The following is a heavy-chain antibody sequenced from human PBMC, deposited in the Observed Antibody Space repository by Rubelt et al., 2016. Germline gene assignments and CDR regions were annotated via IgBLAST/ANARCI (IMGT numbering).Heavy chain of an antibody. CDR3: ARDLNYKIDY. D-gene: IGHD1-7*01. J-gene: IGHJ4*02. CDR2: INSDGSIT. CDR1: GFTLSSYW. V-gene: IGHV3-74*01. Sequence: EVQLVESGGGLVQPGGSLRLSCAASGFTLSSYWMHWVRQAPGKWLVWVSRINSDGSITSYADSVKGRFTISRDNAKNTLYLQMNSLKVEDTAMYYCARDLNYKIDYWGQGTLVTVSS.